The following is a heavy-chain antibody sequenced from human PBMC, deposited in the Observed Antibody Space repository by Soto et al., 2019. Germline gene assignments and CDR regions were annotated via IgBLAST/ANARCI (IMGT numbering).Heavy chain of an antibody. CDR2: ISGSGGST. D-gene: IGHD2-2*01. V-gene: IGHV3-23*01. CDR3: AKMPGWYHNFVY. J-gene: IGHJ4*02. CDR1: GFTFSSYA. Sequence: EVQLLESGGGLVQPGGSLRLSCAASGFTFSSYAMSWVRQAPGKGLEWVSVISGSGGSTYYADSVKGRFTISKDNSKNTLYLKMNSLRAADTAVYYCAKMPGWYHNFVYWGQGTLVTVSS.